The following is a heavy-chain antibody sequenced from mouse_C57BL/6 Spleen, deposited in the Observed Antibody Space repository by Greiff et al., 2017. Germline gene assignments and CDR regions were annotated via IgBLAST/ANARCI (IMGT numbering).Heavy chain of an antibody. Sequence: QVQLQQPGAELVKPGASVKVSCKASGYTFTSYWMHWVKQRPGQGLEWIGRIHPSDSDTNYNQKFKGKATLTVDKSSSTAYMQLSSLTSESSAVYYCAMAYGRDYAMDYWGQGTSVTVSS. J-gene: IGHJ4*01. CDR1: GYTFTSYW. CDR2: IHPSDSDT. D-gene: IGHD1-1*01. V-gene: IGHV1-74*01. CDR3: AMAYGRDYAMDY.